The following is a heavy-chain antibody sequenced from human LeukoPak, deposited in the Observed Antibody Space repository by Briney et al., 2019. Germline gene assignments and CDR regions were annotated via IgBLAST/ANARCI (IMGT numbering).Heavy chain of an antibody. CDR3: ARGGYCTNGVCYPFDY. Sequence: ASVKVSCKASGYTFTNYGVSWVRQAPGQGLEWMGWISAYNGNTNYAQKLQGRVTMTTDTSTSTAYMELRSLRSDDTAVYYCARGGYCTNGVCYPFDYWGQGTLVTVSS. V-gene: IGHV1-18*01. J-gene: IGHJ4*02. CDR1: GYTFTNYG. CDR2: ISAYNGNT. D-gene: IGHD2-8*01.